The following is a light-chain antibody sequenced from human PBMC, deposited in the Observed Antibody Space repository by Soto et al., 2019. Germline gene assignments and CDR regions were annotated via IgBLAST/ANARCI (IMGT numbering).Light chain of an antibody. J-gene: IGLJ3*02. Sequence: QSALTQPASVSGSPGQSITISCTGTSSDVGGYNYVSWYQQHPGKAPKLIIYDVYNRPSGISNRFSGSKSGNTASLTIAGLQAEDEADYYCTSFTSSDTGVFGGGTKLTVL. CDR3: TSFTSSDTGV. CDR1: SSDVGGYNY. CDR2: DVY. V-gene: IGLV2-14*03.